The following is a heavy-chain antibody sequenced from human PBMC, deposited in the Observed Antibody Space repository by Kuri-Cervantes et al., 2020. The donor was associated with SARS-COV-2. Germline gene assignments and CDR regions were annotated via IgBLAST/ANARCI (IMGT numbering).Heavy chain of an antibody. CDR3: ARGLPGLDAFDI. Sequence: SETLSLTWAVSGYSISSGYYWGWIRQPPGKGLEWIGEINHSGSTNYNPSLKSRVTISVDTSKNQFSLKLSSVTAADTAVYYCARGLPGLDAFDIWGQGTMVTVSS. CDR2: INHSGST. V-gene: IGHV4-38-2*01. J-gene: IGHJ3*02. CDR1: GYSISSGYY.